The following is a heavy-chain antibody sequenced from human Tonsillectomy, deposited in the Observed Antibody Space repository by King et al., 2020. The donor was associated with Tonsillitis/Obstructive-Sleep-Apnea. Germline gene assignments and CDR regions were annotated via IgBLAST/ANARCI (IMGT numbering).Heavy chain of an antibody. J-gene: IGHJ5*02. Sequence: VQLVESGGGLVQPGGSLRLSCAASGFIFSNYWMHWVRQAPGKGLVWVSRINSDGSSSDYADSVKGRFTISRDNAKNTLYLQRKALRAEDTAVYYCVRGGDCRSTSCDNWFDPWGQGTLVTVSS. V-gene: IGHV3-74*01. CDR1: GFIFSNYW. CDR3: VRGGDCRSTSCDNWFDP. D-gene: IGHD2-2*01. CDR2: INSDGSSS.